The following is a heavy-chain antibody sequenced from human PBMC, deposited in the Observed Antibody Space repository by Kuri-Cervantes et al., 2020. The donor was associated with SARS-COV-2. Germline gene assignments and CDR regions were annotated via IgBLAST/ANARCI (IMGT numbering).Heavy chain of an antibody. CDR1: GFTFSSYA. CDR2: ISCDGSNK. CDR3: ARGASREKAPVRAFDI. J-gene: IGHJ4*02. V-gene: IGHV3-30-3*01. D-gene: IGHD3-9*01. Sequence: GESLKISCAASGFTFSSYAMHWVRQAPGKGLEWVAVISCDGSNKYYADSVKGRFTISRDNSKNTLYLQMNSLRAEDTAVYYCARGASREKAPVRAFDIWGQGTLVTVSS.